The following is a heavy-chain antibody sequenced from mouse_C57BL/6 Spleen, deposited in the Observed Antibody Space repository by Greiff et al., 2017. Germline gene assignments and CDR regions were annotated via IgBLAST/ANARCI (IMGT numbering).Heavy chain of an antibody. Sequence: QVQLKQPGAELVKPGASVKLSCKASGYTFTSYWMQWVKQRPGQGLEWIGEIDPSDSYTNYNQKFKGKATLTVDTSSSTAYMQLSSLTSEDSAVYYCARSGSHYYGRRGGYWGQGTTLTVSS. V-gene: IGHV1-50*01. D-gene: IGHD1-1*01. CDR2: IDPSDSYT. CDR3: ARSGSHYYGRRGGY. CDR1: GYTFTSYW. J-gene: IGHJ2*01.